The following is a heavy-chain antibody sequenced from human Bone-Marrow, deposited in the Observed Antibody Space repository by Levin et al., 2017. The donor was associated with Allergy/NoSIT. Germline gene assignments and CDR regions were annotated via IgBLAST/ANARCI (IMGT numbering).Heavy chain of an antibody. J-gene: IGHJ6*03. D-gene: IGHD6-13*01. V-gene: IGHV1-3*01. Sequence: RASVKVSCKASGYTFTSYAMHWVRQAPGQRLEWMGWINAGNGNTKYSQKFQGRVTITRDTSASTAYMELSSLRSEDTAVYYCARDLGIAASNYYYYYYMDVWGKGTTVTVSS. CDR2: INAGNGNT. CDR3: ARDLGIAASNYYYYYYMDV. CDR1: GYTFTSYA.